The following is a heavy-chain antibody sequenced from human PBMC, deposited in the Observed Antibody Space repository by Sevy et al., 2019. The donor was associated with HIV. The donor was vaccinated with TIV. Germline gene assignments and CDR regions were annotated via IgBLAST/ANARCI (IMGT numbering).Heavy chain of an antibody. CDR1: GFTFNYYS. CDR3: ARDKDYYDTGGYLH. J-gene: IGHJ4*02. V-gene: IGHV3-21*01. Sequence: AGSLRLSCAASGFTFNYYSMTWVRQAPGKELEWVSSIRSGSSYINYADSVKGRFTISRDNAKNSLYLQMNSLRAEDTAVYYCARDKDYYDTGGYLHWGQGTLVTVSS. D-gene: IGHD3-22*01. CDR2: IRSGSSYI.